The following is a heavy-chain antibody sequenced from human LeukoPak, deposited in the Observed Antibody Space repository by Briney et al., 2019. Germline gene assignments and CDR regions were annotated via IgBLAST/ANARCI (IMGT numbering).Heavy chain of an antibody. CDR3: ARGKRAAPSYCSGGSCKHFDY. D-gene: IGHD2-15*01. CDR1: GGSFSGYY. J-gene: IGHJ4*02. CDR2: INHSGRT. Sequence: SETLSLTCAVYGGSFSGYYWIWIRQPPGRGREGIGGINHSGRTNYNPSLTRGGTLSVDTSKNQFSLKLSSVTAADTAVYYCARGKRAAPSYCSGGSCKHFDYWGQGTLVTVSS. V-gene: IGHV4-34*01.